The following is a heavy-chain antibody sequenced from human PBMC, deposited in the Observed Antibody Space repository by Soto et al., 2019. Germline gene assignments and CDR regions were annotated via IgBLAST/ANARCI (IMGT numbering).Heavy chain of an antibody. J-gene: IGHJ4*02. Sequence: GASVKVSCKASGGTFSSYTISWVRQAPGQGLEWMGRIIPILGIANYAQKFQGRVTITRDTSASTAYMELSSLRSEDTAVYYCARDGTTGYSLYWGQGTLVTVSS. CDR3: ARDGTTGYSLY. CDR1: GGTFSSYT. CDR2: IIPILGIA. V-gene: IGHV1-69*04. D-gene: IGHD1-1*01.